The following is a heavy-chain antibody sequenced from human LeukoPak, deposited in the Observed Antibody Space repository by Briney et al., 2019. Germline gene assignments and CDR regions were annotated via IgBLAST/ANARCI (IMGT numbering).Heavy chain of an antibody. V-gene: IGHV4-59*01. J-gene: IGHJ4*02. Sequence: SETLSLTCTVSGGSISSYYWSWIRQPPGKGLEWVGYIYYSGSTNYNPSLKSRVTISVDTSKNQFSLKLSSVTAADTAVYYCARDPSRIASSTYWGQGILVTVSS. CDR2: IYYSGST. CDR1: GGSISSYY. CDR3: ARDPSRIASSTY. D-gene: IGHD2-2*01.